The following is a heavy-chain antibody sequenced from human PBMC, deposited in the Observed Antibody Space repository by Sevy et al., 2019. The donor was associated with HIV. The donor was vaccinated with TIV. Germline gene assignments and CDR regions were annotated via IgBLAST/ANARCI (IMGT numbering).Heavy chain of an antibody. D-gene: IGHD3-22*01. CDR1: GFTFSSYG. V-gene: IGHV3-30*02. CDR3: SLAYYDSSGYYVTAFGI. J-gene: IGHJ3*02. Sequence: GGSLRLSCAASGFTFSSYGMHWVRQAPGKGLEWVAVIWYDGSNKYYADSVKGRFTISRDNSKNTLYLQMNSLRAEDRAVYYCSLAYYDSSGYYVTAFGIWGQGTLVTVSS. CDR2: IWYDGSNK.